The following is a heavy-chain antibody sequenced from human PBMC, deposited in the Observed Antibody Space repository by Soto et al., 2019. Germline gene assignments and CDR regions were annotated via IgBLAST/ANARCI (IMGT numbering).Heavy chain of an antibody. CDR3: ARTDPESRGVWDY. CDR1: GFTFSKHW. D-gene: IGHD3-22*01. Sequence: EVQLVESGGGLVQPGGSLRLSCTGSGFTFSKHWMSWVRQAPGQGLEWVANIKQDGSDKKYVDSVKGRFTISRDNAINSLSLQMNTLRAEDTAVYYCARTDPESRGVWDYWGQGTLVTVSS. CDR2: IKQDGSDK. V-gene: IGHV3-7*04. J-gene: IGHJ4*02.